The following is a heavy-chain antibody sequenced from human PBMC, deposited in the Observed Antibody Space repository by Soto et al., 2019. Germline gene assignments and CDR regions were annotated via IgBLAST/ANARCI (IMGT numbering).Heavy chain of an antibody. J-gene: IGHJ6*02. D-gene: IGHD3-3*01. CDR2: ISAYNGNT. CDR1: GYTFTSYG. CDR3: ARDDTIWAGFYYYGMDV. V-gene: IGHV1-18*04. Sequence: ASVKVSCKASGYTFTSYGISWVRQAPGQGLEWMGWISAYNGNTNYAQKLQGRVTMTTDTSTSTAYMELRSLRSDDTAVYYCARDDTIWAGFYYYGMDVWGQGTTVTVS.